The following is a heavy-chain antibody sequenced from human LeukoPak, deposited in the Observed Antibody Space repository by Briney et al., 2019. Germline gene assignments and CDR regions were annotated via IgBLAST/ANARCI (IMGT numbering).Heavy chain of an antibody. CDR1: GYTFTSYY. V-gene: IGHV1-46*01. CDR2: INPSGGST. CDR3: ARDKDIVVVPAAIPYYYYGMDV. J-gene: IGHJ6*04. D-gene: IGHD2-2*01. Sequence: ASVKVSCKASGYTFTSYYMHWVRQAPGQGLEWMGIINPSGGSTSYAQKFQGRVTMTRDTSTSTVYMELSSLRSEDTAVYYRARDKDIVVVPAAIPYYYYGMDVWGKGTTVTVSS.